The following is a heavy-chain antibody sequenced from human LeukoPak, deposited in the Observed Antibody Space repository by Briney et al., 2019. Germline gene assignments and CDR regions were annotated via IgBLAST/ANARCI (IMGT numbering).Heavy chain of an antibody. CDR1: GFTFSSYA. CDR2: ISYDGSNK. D-gene: IGHD2-15*01. J-gene: IGHJ4*02. Sequence: GRSLRLSCAASGFTFSSYAMHWVRQAPGKGLEWVAVISYDGSNKYYADSVKGRFTISRDNSKNTLYLRMNSLRAEDTAVYYCARGVGYCSGGSCHYYFDYWGQGTLVTVSS. CDR3: ARGVGYCSGGSCHYYFDY. V-gene: IGHV3-30-3*01.